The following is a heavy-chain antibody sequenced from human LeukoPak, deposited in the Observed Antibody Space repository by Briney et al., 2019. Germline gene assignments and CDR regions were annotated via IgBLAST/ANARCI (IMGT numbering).Heavy chain of an antibody. J-gene: IGHJ4*02. Sequence: SETLSLTCTVSGGSISSSSYYWGWIRQPPGKGLEWIGSIYHSGSTYYNPSLKSRVTISVDTSKNQFSLKLSSVTAADTAVYYCARGGSRRRIAAAGLDYWGQGTLVTVSS. CDR1: GGSISSSSYY. D-gene: IGHD6-13*01. V-gene: IGHV4-39*07. CDR2: IYHSGST. CDR3: ARGGSRRRIAAAGLDY.